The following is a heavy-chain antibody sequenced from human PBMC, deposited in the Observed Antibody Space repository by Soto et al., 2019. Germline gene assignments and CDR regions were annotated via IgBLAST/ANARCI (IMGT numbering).Heavy chain of an antibody. D-gene: IGHD1-26*01. J-gene: IGHJ4*02. Sequence: QVQMVQSGAELRRPGASVKVSCKTSGYTFTSHGINWVRQAPGQGLEWMGWISGYNGNTMYAQKLQGRVTMTTDRATSTVYMELRSLRSDDTAVYYCAREYSGSYFYWGQGTLVTVSS. CDR3: AREYSGSYFY. CDR1: GYTFTSHG. V-gene: IGHV1-18*04. CDR2: ISGYNGNT.